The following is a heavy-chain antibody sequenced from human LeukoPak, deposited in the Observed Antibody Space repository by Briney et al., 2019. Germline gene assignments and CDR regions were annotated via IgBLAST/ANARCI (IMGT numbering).Heavy chain of an antibody. V-gene: IGHV3-23*01. CDR3: AKGSRSSWYKDYYFDY. D-gene: IGHD6-13*01. J-gene: IGHJ4*02. CDR2: ISGSGGST. CDR1: GFTFSSYA. Sequence: GGSLRLSCAASGFTFSSYAMSWVRQAPGKGLEWVSAISGSGGSTYYADSVKGRFTISRDNSKNTLYLHMNSLRAEDTAVYYCAKGSRSSWYKDYYFDYWGQGTLVTVSS.